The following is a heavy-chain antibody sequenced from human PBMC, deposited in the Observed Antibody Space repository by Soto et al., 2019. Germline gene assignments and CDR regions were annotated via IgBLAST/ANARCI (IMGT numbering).Heavy chain of an antibody. CDR3: ARGMPYGSGSPYFDY. Sequence: SETLSLTCAVYGGSFSGYYWSWIRQPPGKGLEWIGEINHSGSTNYNPSLKSRVTISVDTSKNQFSLKLSSVTAADTAVYYCARGMPYGSGSPYFDYWGQGTLVTVSS. J-gene: IGHJ4*02. D-gene: IGHD3-10*01. CDR2: INHSGST. V-gene: IGHV4-34*01. CDR1: GGSFSGYY.